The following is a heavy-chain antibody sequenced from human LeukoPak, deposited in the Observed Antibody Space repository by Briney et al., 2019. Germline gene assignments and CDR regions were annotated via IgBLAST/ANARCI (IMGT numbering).Heavy chain of an antibody. D-gene: IGHD4-23*01. V-gene: IGHV5-51*01. J-gene: IGHJ4*02. Sequence: LGESLKISCKGSGYSFTSYWIGWVRQMPGKGLEWMGIIYPGDSDTRYSPSFQGQVTISADKSISAAYLQWSSLKASDTAMYYCARHTNDYGGYGDYWGQGTLVTASS. CDR1: GYSFTSYW. CDR2: IYPGDSDT. CDR3: ARHTNDYGGYGDY.